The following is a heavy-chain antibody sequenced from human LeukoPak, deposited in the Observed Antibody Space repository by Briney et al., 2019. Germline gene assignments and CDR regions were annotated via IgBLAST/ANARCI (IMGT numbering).Heavy chain of an antibody. Sequence: PSETLSLTCTVSGGSISSYYWSWIRQPPGKGLEWIGYIYYSGSTNYNPSLKSRVTISVDTSKNQFSLKLSSVTAADTAVYYCARLTGYSSEGWFDPWGQGTLVTVSS. J-gene: IGHJ5*02. CDR1: GGSISSYY. CDR2: IYYSGST. D-gene: IGHD3-9*01. V-gene: IGHV4-59*01. CDR3: ARLTGYSSEGWFDP.